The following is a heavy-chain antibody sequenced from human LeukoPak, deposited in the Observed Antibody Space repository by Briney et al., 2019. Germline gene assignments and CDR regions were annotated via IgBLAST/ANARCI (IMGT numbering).Heavy chain of an antibody. CDR2: INPSGGST. D-gene: IGHD1-26*01. CDR3: ARDEGIVGAPDY. CDR1: GYTFTGYY. J-gene: IGHJ4*02. Sequence: ASVKVSCKASGYTFTGYYMHWVRQAPGQGLEWMGIINPSGGSTSYAQKFQGRVTMTRDMSTSTVYMELSSLRSEDTAVYYCARDEGIVGAPDYWGQGTLVTVSS. V-gene: IGHV1-46*01.